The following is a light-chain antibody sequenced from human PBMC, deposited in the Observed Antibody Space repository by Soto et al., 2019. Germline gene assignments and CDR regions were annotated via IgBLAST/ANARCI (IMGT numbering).Light chain of an antibody. V-gene: IGKV3-15*01. CDR2: GAS. CDR1: QSVRSN. J-gene: IGKJ2*01. Sequence: EIVMTQSPATLSVSPGERAALSCRASQSVRSNFAWYQQKPGQAPRLLIYGASTRATGIPARFSGSGSGTEFTLTISSLLSEDFAVYYCQQYNNWPYTFGQGTKLEI. CDR3: QQYNNWPYT.